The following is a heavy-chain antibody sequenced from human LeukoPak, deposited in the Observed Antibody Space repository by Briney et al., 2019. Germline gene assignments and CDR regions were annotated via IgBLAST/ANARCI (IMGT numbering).Heavy chain of an antibody. CDR2: INPNSGGT. V-gene: IGHV1-2*06. D-gene: IGHD7-27*01. CDR1: GYTFTGYY. J-gene: IGHJ4*02. CDR3: ARDLGYFDY. Sequence: GASLKLSSKASGYTFTGYYMHCVRQAPGQGLEWMARINPNSGGTNYAPKFQGRVTMTRDTSISTAYMELSRLRSDDPPVYYWARDLGYFDYWGQGSLVTVSS.